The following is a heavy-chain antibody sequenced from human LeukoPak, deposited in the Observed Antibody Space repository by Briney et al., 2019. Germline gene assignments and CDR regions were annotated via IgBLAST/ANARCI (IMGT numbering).Heavy chain of an antibody. CDR3: AKSRLTPHP. Sequence: GGSLRLSCVASGFIFSNSDMSWVRQAPGKGLEWVSAIGGSGSSTFYADSVKGRFTVSRDNSKNTLYLQMSSLRAEDTAVYYCAKSRLTPHPWGQGTLVTVSS. J-gene: IGHJ5*02. V-gene: IGHV3-23*01. CDR2: IGGSGSST. D-gene: IGHD1-14*01. CDR1: GFIFSNSD.